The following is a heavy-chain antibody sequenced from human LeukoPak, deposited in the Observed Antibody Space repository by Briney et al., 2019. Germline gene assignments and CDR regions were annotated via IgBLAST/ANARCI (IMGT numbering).Heavy chain of an antibody. CDR3: ARSATMVRGVLKH. D-gene: IGHD3-10*01. Sequence: GASVTVSCKASGYTFTSYYMHWVRQAPGQGLEGMGIINPSGGSTNYAQKFQGRVTMTRDRSTSTVYMELSSLRSEDTAVYYCARSATMVRGVLKHWGQGTLVTVSS. CDR1: GYTFTSYY. V-gene: IGHV1-46*01. CDR2: INPSGGST. J-gene: IGHJ1*01.